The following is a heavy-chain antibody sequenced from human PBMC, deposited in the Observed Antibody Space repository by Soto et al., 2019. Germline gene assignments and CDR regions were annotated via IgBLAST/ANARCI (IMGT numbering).Heavy chain of an antibody. CDR1: GFTFSSYS. J-gene: IGHJ4*02. CDR2: ISSSSGTI. Sequence: GGSLRHSCAASGFTFSSYSMNWVRQAPGKGLEWVSYISSSSGTIYYADSVKGRFTISRDNSKNTLFLQINSLRAEDTAVYFCAKEPACTGYCSRDKCLYFDYWSLGTPINVSS. V-gene: IGHV3-48*01. D-gene: IGHD2-2*03. CDR3: AKEPACTGYCSRDKCLYFDY.